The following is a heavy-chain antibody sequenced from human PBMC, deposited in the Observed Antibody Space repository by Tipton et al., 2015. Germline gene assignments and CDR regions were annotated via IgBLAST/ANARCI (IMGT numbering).Heavy chain of an antibody. J-gene: IGHJ4*02. V-gene: IGHV4-39*02. CDR3: ARLGRWLEVDF. Sequence: TLSLTCTVSGGSISVSSVYWGWIRQSPGKGLEWIGSYYYTGATYYNPSFKSRVNISADRSKDHFSLRLTSVAAADTAVYYCARLGRWLEVDFWGQGTLVTVSS. CDR1: GGSISVSSVY. D-gene: IGHD5-24*01. CDR2: YYYTGAT.